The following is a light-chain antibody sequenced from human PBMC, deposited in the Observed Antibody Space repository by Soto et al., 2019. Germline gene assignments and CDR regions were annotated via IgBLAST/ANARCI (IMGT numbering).Light chain of an antibody. Sequence: QSVLTQPASVSGSPGQSISISCTGTSSDVGGHDYVSWYQQHPGKAPKLMIYDVGIQPSGVSTRFSGSKSGNTASLTISGLQAEDEADYYCSSYTGSSTPYVFGTGTKLTVL. J-gene: IGLJ1*01. V-gene: IGLV2-14*01. CDR3: SSYTGSSTPYV. CDR1: SSDVGGHDY. CDR2: DVG.